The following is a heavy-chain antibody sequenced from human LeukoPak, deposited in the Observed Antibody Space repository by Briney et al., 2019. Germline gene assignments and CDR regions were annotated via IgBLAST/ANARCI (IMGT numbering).Heavy chain of an antibody. J-gene: IGHJ3*02. CDR1: GYNFATYW. Sequence: GESLKISCKGSGYNFATYWIAWVREMPGKGLEWTGIIYPSDSDTRYSPSFQGQVTLSADKSISTAYLQWSSLKASDTAMYYCARGRAERGLPYDVFDIWGQGTMVTVSS. CDR2: IYPSDSDT. D-gene: IGHD3-16*01. CDR3: ARGRAERGLPYDVFDI. V-gene: IGHV5-51*01.